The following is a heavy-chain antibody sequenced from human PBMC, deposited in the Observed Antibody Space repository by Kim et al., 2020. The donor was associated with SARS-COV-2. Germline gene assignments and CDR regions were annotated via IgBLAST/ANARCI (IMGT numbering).Heavy chain of an antibody. D-gene: IGHD6-13*01. J-gene: IGHJ6*02. Sequence: GGSLRLSCAASGFTFSSYDMHWVRQATGKGLEWVSAIGTAGDTYYPGSVKGRFTISRENAKNSLYLQMNSLRAGDTAVYYCARDSSSWSRLGYGMDVWGLGTTVTVSS. V-gene: IGHV3-13*04. CDR3: ARDSSSWSRLGYGMDV. CDR2: IGTAGDT. CDR1: GFTFSSYD.